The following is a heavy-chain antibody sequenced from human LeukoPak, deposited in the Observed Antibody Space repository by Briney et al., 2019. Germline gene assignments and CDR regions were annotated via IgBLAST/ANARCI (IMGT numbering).Heavy chain of an antibody. CDR2: INPNSGGT. Sequence: ASVKVSCKASGYTFTGYYMHWVRQAPGQGLEWMGWINPNSGGTNYAQKFQGRVTITADESTSTAYMELSSLRSEDTAVYYCARDRSSALLYSSSWYGDAFDIWGQGTMVTVSS. J-gene: IGHJ3*02. V-gene: IGHV1-2*02. CDR1: GYTFTGYY. D-gene: IGHD6-13*01. CDR3: ARDRSSALLYSSSWYGDAFDI.